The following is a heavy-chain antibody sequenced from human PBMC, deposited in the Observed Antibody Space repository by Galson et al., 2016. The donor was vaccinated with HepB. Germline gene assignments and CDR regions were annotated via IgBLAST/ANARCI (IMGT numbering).Heavy chain of an antibody. CDR2: INPHNGGT. Sequence: SVKVSCKASRYTFTGYYLHWVRQAPGQGLEWMGWINPHNGGTKYAQKFQGWVTMTRDRSTSTAYMELSRLKSDDTAVYYCARGGSTYYDYYYFAMDVWGQGTTVTVSS. CDR1: RYTFTGYY. J-gene: IGHJ6*02. V-gene: IGHV1-2*04. D-gene: IGHD2/OR15-2a*01. CDR3: ARGGSTYYDYYYFAMDV.